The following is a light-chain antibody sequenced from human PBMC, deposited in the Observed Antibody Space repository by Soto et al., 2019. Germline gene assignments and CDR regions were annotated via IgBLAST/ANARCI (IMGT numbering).Light chain of an antibody. CDR1: QSITNF. Sequence: DIQLTQSPSSLSASVGDRVTITCRANQSITNFLNWNQEKHGKAPKLMIYAASNLQSGVPSRFSGSGSGTDFALTISGLQPDDFATYYCQQTYSTPRLTFGGGTKVDIK. J-gene: IGKJ4*01. CDR2: AAS. V-gene: IGKV1-39*01. CDR3: QQTYSTPRLT.